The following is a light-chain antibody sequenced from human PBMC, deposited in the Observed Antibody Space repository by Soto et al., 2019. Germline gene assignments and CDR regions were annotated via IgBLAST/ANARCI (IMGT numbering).Light chain of an antibody. Sequence: DIQLTQSPSFLSASVGDRVTITCRASQGIGSYLAWFQQKPGKAPKLLIYEASTLQSGVPSRFSGSESGTEFTLTISSLQPEDFATYYCQHYNSYSEAFGQGTKVELK. J-gene: IGKJ1*01. CDR3: QHYNSYSEA. CDR1: QGIGSY. V-gene: IGKV1-9*01. CDR2: EAS.